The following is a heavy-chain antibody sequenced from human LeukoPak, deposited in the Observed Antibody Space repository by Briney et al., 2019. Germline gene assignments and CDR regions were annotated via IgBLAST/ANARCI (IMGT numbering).Heavy chain of an antibody. CDR1: GGTFSSYA. J-gene: IGHJ6*03. Sequence: GASVKVSCKASGGTFSSYAISWVRQAPGQGLEWMGGIIPIFGTANYAQKFQGRVTITADESTSTAYMELSSLRSEDTAVYYCARGSRYCSSTSCYERPSLDYYYYYMDVWGKGTTVTISS. CDR2: IIPIFGTA. D-gene: IGHD2-2*01. CDR3: ARGSRYCSSTSCYERPSLDYYYYYMDV. V-gene: IGHV1-69*13.